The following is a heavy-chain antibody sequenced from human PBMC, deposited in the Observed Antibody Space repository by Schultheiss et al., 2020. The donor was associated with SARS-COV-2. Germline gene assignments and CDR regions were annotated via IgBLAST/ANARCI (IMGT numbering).Heavy chain of an antibody. J-gene: IGHJ4*02. Sequence: GGSLRLSCAASGFTVSSYGMHWVRQAPGKGLEWVAVIWYDGSNKYYADSVKGRFTISRDNAKNTLYLQMDSLRAEDTAVYYCLRTADGPEYWGQGTLVTVSS. V-gene: IGHV3-33*03. CDR1: GFTVSSYG. CDR2: IWYDGSNK. CDR3: LRTADGPEY. D-gene: IGHD2-2*01.